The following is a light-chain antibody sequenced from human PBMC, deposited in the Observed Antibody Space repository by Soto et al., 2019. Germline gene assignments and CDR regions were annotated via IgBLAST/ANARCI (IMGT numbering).Light chain of an antibody. CDR2: EDI. Sequence: QSVLTQPASVSGSPGQSITISCTGTSSDVGGYNYVSWYQQHPGKAPKLMIYEDIKRPSGASGRFSGSKSANTASLTVSGLQAEDEAHYYCCSYAGGNNWVFGGGTKVTVL. J-gene: IGLJ3*02. CDR1: SSDVGGYNY. V-gene: IGLV2-23*01. CDR3: CSYAGGNNWV.